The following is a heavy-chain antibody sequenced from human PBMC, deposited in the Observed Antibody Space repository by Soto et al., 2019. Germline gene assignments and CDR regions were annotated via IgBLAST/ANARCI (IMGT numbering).Heavy chain of an antibody. CDR1: GFSLSTSGVG. CDR3: AHKTGGTMVRGIIMSNAFFDY. Sequence: QITLKESGPPLVKPTQTLTLTCTFSGFSLSTSGVGVGWIRQPPGKALEWLALIYWDDDKRYSPSLKSRLTITKDTSKNQVVLTMTNMDPVDTATYYCAHKTGGTMVRGIIMSNAFFDYWGQGTLVTVSS. V-gene: IGHV2-5*02. J-gene: IGHJ4*02. D-gene: IGHD3-10*01. CDR2: IYWDDDK.